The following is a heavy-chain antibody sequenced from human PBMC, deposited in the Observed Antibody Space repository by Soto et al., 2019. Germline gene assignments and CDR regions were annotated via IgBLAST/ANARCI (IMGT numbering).Heavy chain of an antibody. D-gene: IGHD3-16*02. CDR2: IYYSGST. V-gene: IGHV4-59*08. J-gene: IGHJ6*03. CDR3: ARRKGLHLGELSSRSLLYYYYYMDV. CDR1: GGSISSYY. Sequence: SETLSLTCTVSGGSISSYYWSWIRQPPGKGLEWIGYIYYSGSTNYNPSLKSRVTISVDTSKNQFSLKLSSVTAADTAVYYCARRKGLHLGELSSRSLLYYYYYMDVWGKGTTVTVSS.